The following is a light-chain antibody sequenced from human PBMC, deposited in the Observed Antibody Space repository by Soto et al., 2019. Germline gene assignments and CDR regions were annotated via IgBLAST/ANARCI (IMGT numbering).Light chain of an antibody. CDR3: QQYNKWHSLT. CDR1: QSISRK. J-gene: IGKJ5*01. Sequence: EVVMTQSPATLSVSPGERATLSCRASQSISRKLAWYQQKPGQAPRLLIYGASTRATDIPASFSGSGSGTEFTLTISSLQYEDFAVYYCQQYNKWHSLTFGQGTRLEMK. V-gene: IGKV3D-15*01. CDR2: GAS.